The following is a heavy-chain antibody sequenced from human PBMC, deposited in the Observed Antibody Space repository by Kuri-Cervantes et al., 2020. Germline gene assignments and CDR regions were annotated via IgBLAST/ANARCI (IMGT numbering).Heavy chain of an antibody. J-gene: IGHJ4*02. D-gene: IGHD5-24*01. Sequence: SVKVSCKVSGGSFDTYAFSWVRQAPGQGLEWMAGIMPLNGIEDYAERFRDRVTIIADKSTSTIYMDLRSLRSDDTAVYFCVRDDGFRGANWRTPLQYFFDSWGQGTMVTVSS. CDR3: VRDDGFRGANWRTPLQYFFDS. CDR1: GGSFDTYA. CDR2: IMPLNGIE. V-gene: IGHV1-69*10.